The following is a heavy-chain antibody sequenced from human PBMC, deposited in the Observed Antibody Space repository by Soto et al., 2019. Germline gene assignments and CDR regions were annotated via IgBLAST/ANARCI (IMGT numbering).Heavy chain of an antibody. CDR3: HRSGGSYYHLVDY. Sequence: GGSLRLSCAASGFTFSNAWMNWVRQAPGKGLEWVGRIKSKTKGGKTDYAEPVKGRFTISRDDSKNTLYLQMNSLKTEDTAVYYCHRSGGSYYHLVDYWGQGTLVTVSS. CDR2: IKSKTKGGKT. D-gene: IGHD3-10*01. CDR1: GFTFSNAW. J-gene: IGHJ4*02. V-gene: IGHV3-15*07.